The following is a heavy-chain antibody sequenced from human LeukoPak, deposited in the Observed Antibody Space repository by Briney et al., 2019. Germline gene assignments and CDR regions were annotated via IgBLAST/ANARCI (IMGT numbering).Heavy chain of an antibody. J-gene: IGHJ4*02. CDR1: GYTFTSYD. Sequence: ASVKVSCQASGYTFTSYDINWVRQATGQGLEWMGCMNPNSGNTGYAQKFQGRVTMTRNTSISTAYMELSSLRSEDTAVYYCARAEGYYDSSGYYHFDYWGQGTLVTVSS. V-gene: IGHV1-8*01. CDR2: MNPNSGNT. D-gene: IGHD3-22*01. CDR3: ARAEGYYDSSGYYHFDY.